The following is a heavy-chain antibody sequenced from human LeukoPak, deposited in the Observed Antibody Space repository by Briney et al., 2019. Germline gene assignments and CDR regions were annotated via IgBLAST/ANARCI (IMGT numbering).Heavy chain of an antibody. V-gene: IGHV4-34*01. Sequence: KTSETLSLTCTVSGGSISSYYWSWIRQPPGKGLEWIGEINHSGSTNYNPSLKSRVTISVDTSKNQFSLKLSSVTAADTAVYYCARYSGYYLSYFDYWGQGTLVTVSS. D-gene: IGHD3-22*01. CDR2: INHSGST. J-gene: IGHJ4*02. CDR3: ARYSGYYLSYFDY. CDR1: GGSISSYY.